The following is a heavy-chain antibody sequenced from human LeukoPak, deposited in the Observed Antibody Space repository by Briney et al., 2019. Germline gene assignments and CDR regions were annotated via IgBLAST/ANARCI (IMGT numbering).Heavy chain of an antibody. J-gene: IGHJ4*02. CDR1: GFTFSGYA. CDR2: ILDTGGGT. D-gene: IGHD3-10*01. V-gene: IGHV3-23*01. CDR3: AKRGIVIRAVILIGFHKEAHYFDY. Sequence: PGGSLRLSCAASGFTFSGYAMSWVRQAPGKGLEWVSTILDTGGGTNYADSVKGRFTISRDNSKNTLYLQMNSLRAEDTAVYFCAKRGIVIRAVILIGFHKEAHYFDYWGQGTLVTVSS.